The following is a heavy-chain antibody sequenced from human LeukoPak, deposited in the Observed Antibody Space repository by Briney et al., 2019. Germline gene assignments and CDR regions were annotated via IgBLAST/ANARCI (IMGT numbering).Heavy chain of an antibody. V-gene: IGHV4-34*01. D-gene: IGHD5-18*01. CDR3: AKRGGYSYGFYYYYYMDV. J-gene: IGHJ6*03. CDR1: GGSFSGYY. CDR2: INHSGST. Sequence: PSETLSLTCAVYGGSFSGYYWSWIRQPPGKGLEWIGEINHSGSTNYNPSLKSRVTISVDTSNNQFSLKLSSVTAADTAVYYCAKRGGYSYGFYYYYYMDVWGKGTTVTVSS.